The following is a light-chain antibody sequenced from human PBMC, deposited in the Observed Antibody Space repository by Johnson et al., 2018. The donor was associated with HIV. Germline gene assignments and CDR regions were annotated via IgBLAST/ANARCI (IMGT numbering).Light chain of an antibody. J-gene: IGLJ1*01. CDR2: DNN. Sequence: QSVLTQPPSVSAAPGQKVTISCSGSSSNIGNNYVSWYQQLPGTAPTLLIYDNNNRPSGIPDRFSGSTSVTPATMGNTGLQTGDEAGYYSATWDSSLTTGGVFGSGTKVTVL. V-gene: IGLV1-51*01. CDR1: SSNIGNNY. CDR3: ATWDSSLTTGGV.